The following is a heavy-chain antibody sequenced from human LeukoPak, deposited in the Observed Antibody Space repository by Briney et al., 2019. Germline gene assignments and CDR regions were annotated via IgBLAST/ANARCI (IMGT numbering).Heavy chain of an antibody. CDR1: GGSISSTSYY. V-gene: IGHV4-39*07. Sequence: ASETLSLTCTVSGGSISSTSYYWGCIRQPPGEGLEWIGEVHLSGRTNYNPSLESRVTMSVDMSENHISLKLTSVTAADTAVYYCAREGGPYRPLDYSGQGTLVTVSS. CDR2: VHLSGRT. J-gene: IGHJ4*02. CDR3: AREGGPYRPLDY.